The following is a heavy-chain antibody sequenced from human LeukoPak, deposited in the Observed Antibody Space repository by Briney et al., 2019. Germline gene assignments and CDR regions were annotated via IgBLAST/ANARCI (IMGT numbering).Heavy chain of an antibody. Sequence: SETLSLTCTVSGGSISSSTYYWAWIRQPPGKGLEWIGSIYYGGSTYYNPSLKSRVTISADTSKNQFSLKLSSVTAADAAVYFCARRVIVATIDYWGQGTLVTVSS. CDR2: IYYGGST. CDR3: ARRVIVATIDY. V-gene: IGHV4-39*01. CDR1: GGSISSSTYY. J-gene: IGHJ4*02. D-gene: IGHD5-12*01.